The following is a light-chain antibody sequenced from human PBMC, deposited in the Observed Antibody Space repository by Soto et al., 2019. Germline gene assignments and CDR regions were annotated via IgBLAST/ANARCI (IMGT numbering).Light chain of an antibody. Sequence: IFMTQSPATLSVSPGGRATLSCRASEDVSSKLAWYQQKPGLLPRLVIYDASTRATGIPGRFSGSGSGKDFTLTISGLQSEDFAIYYCLQYDTWPPGTFGQGTKVEI. CDR1: EDVSSK. CDR3: LQYDTWPPGT. V-gene: IGKV3-15*01. CDR2: DAS. J-gene: IGKJ1*01.